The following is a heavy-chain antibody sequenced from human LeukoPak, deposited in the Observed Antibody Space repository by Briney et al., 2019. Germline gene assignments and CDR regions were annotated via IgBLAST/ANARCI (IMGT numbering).Heavy chain of an antibody. CDR3: ARHRGIAARPSYFDY. J-gene: IGHJ4*02. Sequence: GESLKISCKASGYSFTSYWIGWVRQMPGKGLEWMGIIYPGDSDTRYSPSFQGQVTISADKSISTAYLQWSSLKASDTAMYYCARHRGIAARPSYFDYWGQGTLVTVSS. V-gene: IGHV5-51*01. CDR1: GYSFTSYW. CDR2: IYPGDSDT. D-gene: IGHD6-6*01.